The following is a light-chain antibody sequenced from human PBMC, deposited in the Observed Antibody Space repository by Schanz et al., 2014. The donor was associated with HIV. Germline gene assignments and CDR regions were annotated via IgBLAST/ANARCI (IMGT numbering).Light chain of an antibody. Sequence: EIVMTQSPATLYVSPGEGATLSCRASQSISNNLAWYQQKPGQAPRLLIYGASSRAAGIPDRFSGTGSGTDFTLTISSLQSEDVAVYYCLQSYTIPLTFGGGTRVEIK. CDR3: LQSYTIPLT. J-gene: IGKJ4*01. CDR2: GAS. V-gene: IGKV3D-15*01. CDR1: QSISNN.